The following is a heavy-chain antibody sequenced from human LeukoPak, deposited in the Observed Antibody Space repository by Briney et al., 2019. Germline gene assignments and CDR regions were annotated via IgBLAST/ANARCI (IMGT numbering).Heavy chain of an antibody. CDR3: ASLDGYNPGDY. CDR2: IYSGGST. CDR1: GYTVNKNY. Sequence: GGSLRHSCVVPGYTVNKNYMSWFGQAPGKGLEWVSVIYSGGSTYYSDSVKGRFTISRDNSKNTLYLQMNSLRAEDTAVYYCASLDGYNPGDYWGQGVLVTVSS. D-gene: IGHD5-24*01. J-gene: IGHJ4*02. V-gene: IGHV3-66*01.